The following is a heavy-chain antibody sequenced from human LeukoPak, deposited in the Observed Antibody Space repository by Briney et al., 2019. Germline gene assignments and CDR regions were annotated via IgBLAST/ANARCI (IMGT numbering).Heavy chain of an antibody. V-gene: IGHV5-51*01. CDR3: ARRTLWGDAFDI. J-gene: IGHJ3*02. CDR2: IYPDDSDT. Sequence: ESLKVSCKGSGYSFTSYWIGWVRQMPGKGLEWMGIIYPDDSDTRYSPSFQGQVTISADKSISTAYLQWNSLKASDTAMYYCARRTLWGDAFDIWGQGTMVTVSS. CDR1: GYSFTSYW. D-gene: IGHD3-16*01.